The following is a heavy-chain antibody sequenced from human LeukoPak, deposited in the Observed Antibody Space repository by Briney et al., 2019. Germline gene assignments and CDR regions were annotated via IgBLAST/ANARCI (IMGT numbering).Heavy chain of an antibody. CDR1: GYTFTSYY. V-gene: IGHV1-46*01. CDR2: INPSGGST. D-gene: IGHD6-25*01. Sequence: ASVKVSCKASGYTFTSYYMHWVRQAPGQGLEWMGIINPSGGSTSYAQKFQGRVTMNRDMSTSTVYMELSSLRSEDTAVYYCARGPGRIPSADQARFHICGQGAIDALSP. J-gene: IGHJ3*02. CDR3: ARGPGRIPSADQARFHI.